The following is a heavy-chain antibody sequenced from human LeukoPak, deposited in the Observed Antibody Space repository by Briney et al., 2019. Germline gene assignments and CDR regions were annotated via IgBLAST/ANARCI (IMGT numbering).Heavy chain of an antibody. Sequence: ASVKVFCKASGYTFTGYYMHWVRQAPGQGLEWMGWINPNSGGTNYAQKFQGRVTMTRDTSISTAYMELSRLRSDDTAVYYCARDRGYCSSTNCYYFDYWGQGTLVTVSS. CDR2: INPNSGGT. V-gene: IGHV1-2*02. D-gene: IGHD2-2*01. CDR1: GYTFTGYY. J-gene: IGHJ4*02. CDR3: ARDRGYCSSTNCYYFDY.